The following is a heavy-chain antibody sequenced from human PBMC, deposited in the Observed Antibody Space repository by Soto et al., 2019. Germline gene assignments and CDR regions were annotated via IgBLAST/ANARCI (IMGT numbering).Heavy chain of an antibody. D-gene: IGHD5-12*01. Sequence: QLVEYGGGLFQAGGSTRISCLASGFTVSRYDMAWVRQAPGKGLEWASILQTGGATYYTDSAQGRFTISRDNSRNTVYLQMSSLRVEDTGVYSCVRVLYDSGVVDFWGQGSPITVS. CDR2: LQTGGAT. CDR1: GFTVSRYD. CDR3: VRVLYDSGVVDF. V-gene: IGHV3-53*01. J-gene: IGHJ4*02.